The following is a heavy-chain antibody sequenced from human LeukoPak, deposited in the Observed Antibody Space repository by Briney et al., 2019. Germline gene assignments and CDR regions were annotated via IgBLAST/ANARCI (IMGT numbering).Heavy chain of an antibody. CDR2: ISSSSSYI. V-gene: IGHV3-21*01. CDR3: ATAGSGYEDGFDY. D-gene: IGHD5-12*01. J-gene: IGHJ4*02. Sequence: GGSLRLSCAASGFTFSSYEMNWVRQAPGKGLEWVSSISSSSSYIYYADSVKGRFTISRDNAKKSLYLQMNSLRVEDTAVYYCATAGSGYEDGFDYWGQGTLVTVSS. CDR1: GFTFSSYE.